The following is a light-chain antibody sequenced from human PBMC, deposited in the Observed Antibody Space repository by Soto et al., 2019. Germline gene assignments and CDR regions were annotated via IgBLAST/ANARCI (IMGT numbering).Light chain of an antibody. Sequence: QSALTQPASVSGSPGQSITISCTGTSSDIGRYNLVSWHRLHPGKAPKLMIYDVTYRPSGVSDRFSGSKSGNTASLTISDLQADDEADYYCSSYTTPNPVVFGGGTKLTVL. CDR2: DVT. CDR3: SSYTTPNPVV. J-gene: IGLJ2*01. V-gene: IGLV2-14*01. CDR1: SSDIGRYNL.